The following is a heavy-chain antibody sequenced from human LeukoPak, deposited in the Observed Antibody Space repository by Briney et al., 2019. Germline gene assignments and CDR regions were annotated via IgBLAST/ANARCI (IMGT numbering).Heavy chain of an antibody. V-gene: IGHV1-18*01. CDR2: ISAYNGNT. D-gene: IGHD6-13*01. Sequence: GGSVRVSCTASGYTFTSYGISWVRQAPGQGLEWMGWISAYNGNTNYVETLQGRVTMTTDTSTSTAYMEMRSLRSDDTAVYYCARDPSIAAAGTGWFDPWGQATLVTVSS. CDR3: ARDPSIAAAGTGWFDP. J-gene: IGHJ5*02. CDR1: GYTFTSYG.